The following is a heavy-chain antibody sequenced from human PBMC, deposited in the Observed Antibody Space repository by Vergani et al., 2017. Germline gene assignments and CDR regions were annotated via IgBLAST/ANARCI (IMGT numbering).Heavy chain of an antibody. J-gene: IGHJ5*02. Sequence: EVQLVQSGAEVKKPGESLNISCKGSGYSFTSYWIGWVRQMPGKGLEWMGIIYPGDSDSRYSPSFQVQVTMSADKSISTAYLQWISLKASDTAMYYCARLGPVGATTSGWFDPWGQGTLVTVSS. CDR2: IYPGDSDS. D-gene: IGHD1-26*01. CDR3: ARLGPVGATTSGWFDP. CDR1: GYSFTSYW. V-gene: IGHV5-51*01.